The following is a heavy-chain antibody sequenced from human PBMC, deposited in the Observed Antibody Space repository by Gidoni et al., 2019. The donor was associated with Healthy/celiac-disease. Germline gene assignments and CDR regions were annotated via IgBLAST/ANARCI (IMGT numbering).Heavy chain of an antibody. D-gene: IGHD3-16*02. J-gene: IGHJ4*02. Sequence: QVQLVESGGGVVQPGRSLRLSCAASGFTFRSYSMPWVRQAPGKGLEWVAVISYDGSNKYYADSVKGRFTISRDNSKNTLYLQMNSLRAEDTAVYYCARAGGDDYIWGSYRYIGDYWGQGTLVTVSS. CDR3: ARAGGDDYIWGSYRYIGDY. CDR2: ISYDGSNK. V-gene: IGHV3-30*04. CDR1: GFTFRSYS.